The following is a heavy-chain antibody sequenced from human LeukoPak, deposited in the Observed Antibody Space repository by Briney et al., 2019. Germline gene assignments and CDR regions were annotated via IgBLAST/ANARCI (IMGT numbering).Heavy chain of an antibody. CDR3: ARKSVPGSLLGDLDY. D-gene: IGHD3-16*01. CDR2: ISSSSSYI. CDR1: GFTFSSYS. J-gene: IGHJ4*02. Sequence: PGGSLRLSCSASGFTFSSYSMNRVRQAPGKGLEWVSSISSSSSYIYYADSVKGRFTISRDNAKNSLYLQMNSLRAEDTAVYFCARKSVPGSLLGDLDYWGQGTLVTVSS. V-gene: IGHV3-21*01.